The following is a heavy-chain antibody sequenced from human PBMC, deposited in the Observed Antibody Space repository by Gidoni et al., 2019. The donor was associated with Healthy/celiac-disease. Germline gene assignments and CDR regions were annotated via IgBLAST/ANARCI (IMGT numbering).Heavy chain of an antibody. Sequence: QVQLVQSGAEVKKPGASVKVSCKASGYTFTSYAMHWVRQAPGQRLEWMGWINAGNGNTKYSQKFQGRVTITRDTSASTAYMELSSLRSEDTAVYYCARGQLELLNLHFDYWGQGTLVTVSS. CDR2: INAGNGNT. V-gene: IGHV1-3*01. CDR1: GYTFTSYA. CDR3: ARGQLELLNLHFDY. J-gene: IGHJ4*02. D-gene: IGHD1-1*01.